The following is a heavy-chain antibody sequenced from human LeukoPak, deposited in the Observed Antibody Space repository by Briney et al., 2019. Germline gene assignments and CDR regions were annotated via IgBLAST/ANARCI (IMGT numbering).Heavy chain of an antibody. D-gene: IGHD6-13*01. J-gene: IGHJ5*02. CDR2: TNHSGST. CDR3: ARGSSSWYLARWFDP. V-gene: IGHV4-34*01. CDR1: GGSFSGYY. Sequence: SETLSLTCAVYGGSFSGYYWSWIRQPPGKGLEWIGETNHSGSTNYNPSLKSRVTISVDTSKNQFSLKLSSVTAADTAVYYCARGSSSWYLARWFDPWGQGTLVTVSS.